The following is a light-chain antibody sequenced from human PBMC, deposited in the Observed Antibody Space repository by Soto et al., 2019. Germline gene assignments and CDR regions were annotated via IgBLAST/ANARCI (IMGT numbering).Light chain of an antibody. J-gene: IGLJ1*01. CDR1: SSDVGGYNY. CDR2: DVS. Sequence: QSALTQPRSVSGSPGQSVTISCTGTSSDVGGYNYVSWYQQHPGKAPRLMIYDVSKRPSGVPDRFSGSKSGNTASLTISGLQAEDEADYYCCSYAGSYTFYVFGIGTKAPS. V-gene: IGLV2-11*01. CDR3: CSYAGSYTFYV.